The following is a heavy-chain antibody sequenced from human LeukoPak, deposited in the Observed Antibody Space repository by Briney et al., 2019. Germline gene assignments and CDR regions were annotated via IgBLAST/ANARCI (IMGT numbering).Heavy chain of an antibody. CDR1: GGTFSSYA. V-gene: IGHV1-69*05. J-gene: IGHJ6*03. D-gene: IGHD1-26*01. CDR3: ARNIVGANSGYYYYYMDV. Sequence: SVKVSCKASGGTFSSYAISWVRQAPGQGLEWMGGIIPIFGTANYAQKLQGRVTMTTDTSTSTAYMELRSLRSDDTAVYYCARNIVGANSGYYYYYMDVWGKGTTVTVSS. CDR2: IIPIFGTA.